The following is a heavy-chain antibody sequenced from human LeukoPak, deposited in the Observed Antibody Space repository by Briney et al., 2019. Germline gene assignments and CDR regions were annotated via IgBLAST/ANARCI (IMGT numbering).Heavy chain of an antibody. CDR2: VYYSGRT. CDR1: GGSTTGYF. CDR3: ARDPGAGIVATINPGEGYYFDY. Sequence: SETLSLTCTVSGGSTTGYFWTWIRQPPGKGLEWIGYVYYSGRTSYNPSLKSRVTISVDTSKNQFSLKLSSVTAADTAVYYCARDPGAGIVATINPGEGYYFDYWGQGTLVTVSS. V-gene: IGHV4-59*12. D-gene: IGHD5-12*01. J-gene: IGHJ4*02.